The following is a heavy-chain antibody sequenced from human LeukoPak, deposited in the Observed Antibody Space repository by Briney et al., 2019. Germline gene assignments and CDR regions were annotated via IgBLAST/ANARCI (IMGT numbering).Heavy chain of an antibody. CDR2: IKQDGSAK. D-gene: IGHD5-12*01. Sequence: PGGSLRLSCGASEFTLSTYWMSWVRQAPGKGLEWVANIKQDGSAKYYVDSVKGRFTISRDNAKNSLYLQMNSLRAEDTAVYYCAKDQGAYDFRAFDIWGLGTMVTVSS. J-gene: IGHJ3*02. CDR1: EFTLSTYW. V-gene: IGHV3-7*05. CDR3: AKDQGAYDFRAFDI.